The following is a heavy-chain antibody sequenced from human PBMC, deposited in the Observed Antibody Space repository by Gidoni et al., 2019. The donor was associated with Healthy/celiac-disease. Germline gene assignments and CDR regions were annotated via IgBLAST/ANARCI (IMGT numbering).Heavy chain of an antibody. CDR1: GFTVSSNY. D-gene: IGHD6-6*01. J-gene: IGHJ5*02. Sequence: EVQLVETGGGLIQPGGSLRLSCAASGFTVSSNYMSWVRQAPGKGLEWVSVIYSGGSTYYADSVKGRFTISRDNSKNTLYLQMNSLRAEDTAVYYCAREIAARPLEFDPWGQGTLVTVSS. CDR2: IYSGGST. CDR3: AREIAARPLEFDP. V-gene: IGHV3-53*02.